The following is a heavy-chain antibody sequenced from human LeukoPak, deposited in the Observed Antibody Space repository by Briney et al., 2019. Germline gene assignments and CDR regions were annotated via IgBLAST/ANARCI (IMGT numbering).Heavy chain of an antibody. J-gene: IGHJ1*01. CDR1: GYTFTSYA. V-gene: IGHV7-4-1*02. D-gene: IGHD6-13*01. CDR3: ARVGPRIAAAGAKGYFQH. Sequence: ASVKVSCKASGYTFTSYAMNWVRQAPGQGLEWMGWINTNTGNPTYAQGFTGRFVFSLDTSVSTAYLQISSLKAEDTAVYYCARVGPRIAAAGAKGYFQHWGQGTLVTVSS. CDR2: INTNTGNP.